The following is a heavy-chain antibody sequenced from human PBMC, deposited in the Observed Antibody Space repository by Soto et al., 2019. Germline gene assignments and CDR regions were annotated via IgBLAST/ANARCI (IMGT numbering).Heavy chain of an antibody. V-gene: IGHV3-15*01. CDR3: CWGGSINYYFNQ. Sequence: EVQLVESGGDLVKPGGSLRLSCTASGLKFSDAWMSWVRQVPGKGLEWVGRMKSKGSGGTTDYAAPVKGRFTISRDDSKNTVYLQMNSLEIEDSAMYYCCWGGSINYYFNQWGQGTLVTVSS. CDR1: GLKFSDAW. CDR2: MKSKGSGGTT. D-gene: IGHD2-21*01. J-gene: IGHJ4*02.